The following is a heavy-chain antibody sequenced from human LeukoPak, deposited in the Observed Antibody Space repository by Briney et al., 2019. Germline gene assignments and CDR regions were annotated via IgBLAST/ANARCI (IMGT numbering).Heavy chain of an antibody. J-gene: IGHJ4*02. Sequence: SETLSLTCTVSGGSISSYYWSWFRQPAGKGLEWIGRIYTSGSTNYNPSLKSRVTMSVDTSKNQFSLKLSSVTAADTAVYYCARVRKGIEAGQFDYWGQGNLVNVSS. V-gene: IGHV4-4*07. D-gene: IGHD6-19*01. CDR3: ARVRKGIEAGQFDY. CDR2: IYTSGST. CDR1: GGSISSYY.